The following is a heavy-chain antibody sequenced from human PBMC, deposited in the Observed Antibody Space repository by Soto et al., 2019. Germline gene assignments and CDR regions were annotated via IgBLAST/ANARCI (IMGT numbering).Heavy chain of an antibody. CDR3: ARDMNRTVVPYFDF. CDR1: GGTFSNYV. D-gene: IGHD2-21*01. V-gene: IGHV1-69*06. Sequence: QVQLVQSGAEVKKPGCSVKVSCKASGGTFSNYVVNWGRQAPGQGLEGMGRMIPISGAANYAQKYQGRVKITADKSTSTSYMELSSLRSEDTAVYYCARDMNRTVVPYFDFWGQGALVTVSS. CDR2: MIPISGAA. J-gene: IGHJ4*02.